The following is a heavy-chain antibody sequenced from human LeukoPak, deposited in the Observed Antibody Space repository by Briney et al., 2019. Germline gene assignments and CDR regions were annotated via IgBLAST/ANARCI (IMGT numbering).Heavy chain of an antibody. V-gene: IGHV1-46*01. CDR1: GYTFTRYH. J-gene: IGHJ4*02. CDR3: AREAIFGVVREYYFDL. Sequence: ASVTVSCKSSGYTFTRYHIHWVRQAPGQGLEWMGVINPSGGPATYAQKFQGRVTLTRDASTTTVYMEVNSLRSDDTAVYCCAREAIFGVVREYYFDLWGQGTLVTVS. D-gene: IGHD3-3*01. CDR2: INPSGGPA.